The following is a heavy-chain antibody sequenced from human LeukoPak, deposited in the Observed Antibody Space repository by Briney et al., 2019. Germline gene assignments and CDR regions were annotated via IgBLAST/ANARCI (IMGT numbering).Heavy chain of an antibody. D-gene: IGHD2-21*02. V-gene: IGHV2-5*01. CDR1: GLSLSTSGMG. J-gene: IGHJ4*02. Sequence: SGPTLVKPTQTLTLTCTFSGLSLSTSGMGMAWIRQPPGKALEWLALIYWNDYKSYSPSLKSRLTVTKDTSKNQVVLTMTNMDPVDTATYYCAHRRDYYFDYWGQGTLVTVSS. CDR3: AHRRDYYFDY. CDR2: IYWNDYK.